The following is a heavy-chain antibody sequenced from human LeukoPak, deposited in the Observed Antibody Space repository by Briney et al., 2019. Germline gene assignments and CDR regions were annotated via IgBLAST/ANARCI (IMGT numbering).Heavy chain of an antibody. CDR1: RFTFSNYA. V-gene: IGHV3-53*05. CDR3: ARNWFDP. Sequence: GGSLRLSCAASRFTFSNYAMTWVRQAPGKGLEWVSVIYSGGSTYYADSVKGRFTISRDKSKNTVYLQMNSLRFEDTAMYYCARNWFDPWGQGTLVTVSS. J-gene: IGHJ5*02. CDR2: IYSGGST.